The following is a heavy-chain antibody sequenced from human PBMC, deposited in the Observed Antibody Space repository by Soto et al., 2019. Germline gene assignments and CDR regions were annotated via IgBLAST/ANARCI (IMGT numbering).Heavy chain of an antibody. J-gene: IGHJ4*02. V-gene: IGHV3-30*18. CDR3: AKWNYYHSSGTVG. CDR1: RFPFSSYR. Sequence: LRLSCAASRFPFSSYRMHMVRQARSKGLERVAVISYDGTNNSSAGSVKGRFTSSRDNSTNTQYLQMNRLRAADTAVYYCAKWNYYHSSGTVGWGQGTPVTVSS. D-gene: IGHD3-22*01. CDR2: ISYDGTNN.